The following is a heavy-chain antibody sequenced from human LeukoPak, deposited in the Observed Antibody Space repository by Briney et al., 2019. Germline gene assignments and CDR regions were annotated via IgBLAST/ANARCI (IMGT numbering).Heavy chain of an antibody. CDR2: ISGGGGTT. J-gene: IGHJ4*02. CDR1: GFTFSSYG. CDR3: ARDYLWPGENDF. V-gene: IGHV3-23*01. D-gene: IGHD2-21*01. Sequence: GGTLRLSCTASGFTFSSYGMSWVRQAAGKGLEWVSLISGGGGTTYYADSVKGRFTVSRDNAKNSLYLQMNSLRAEDTAVYCCARDYLWPGENDFWGQGTLVTVSS.